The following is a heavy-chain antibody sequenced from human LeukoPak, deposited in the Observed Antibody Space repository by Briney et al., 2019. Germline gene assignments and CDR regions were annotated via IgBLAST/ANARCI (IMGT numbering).Heavy chain of an antibody. CDR2: ISGSGGST. CDR3: AKYGNYFDY. D-gene: IGHD4-17*01. V-gene: IGHV3-23*01. J-gene: IGHJ4*02. Sequence: GGSLRLSCAASGFTFSDYYMSWIRQAPGKGLEWVSAISGSGGSTYYADSVKGRFTISRDNSKNTLYLQMNSLRAEDTAVYYCAKYGNYFDYWGQGTLVTVSS. CDR1: GFTFSDYY.